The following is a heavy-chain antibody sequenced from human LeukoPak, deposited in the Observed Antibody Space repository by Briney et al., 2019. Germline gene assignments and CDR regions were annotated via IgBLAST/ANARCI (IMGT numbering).Heavy chain of an antibody. J-gene: IGHJ3*02. CDR1: GFTFSGYW. V-gene: IGHV3-7*04. D-gene: IGHD6-13*01. CDR3: ARDWQWQQLDGDAFDI. CDR2: MNQDGSEK. Sequence: GGSLRLSCAASGFTFSGYWMSWVRQAPGKGLEWVANMNQDGSEKYYVDSVKGRFTISRDNAKNSLFLQMNSLRAEDTAVYYCARDWQWQQLDGDAFDIWGQGTMVTVSS.